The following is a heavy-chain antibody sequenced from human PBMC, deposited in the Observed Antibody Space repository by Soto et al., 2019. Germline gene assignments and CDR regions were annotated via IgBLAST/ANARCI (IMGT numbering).Heavy chain of an antibody. V-gene: IGHV4-59*08. D-gene: IGHD3-22*01. J-gene: IGHJ6*02. CDR1: GSSISSYY. CDR3: ARHQYYYDGLDV. Sequence: SDTLSLTCTVTGSSISSYYWSWIRQPPGKGLEWIGYISYSGNTNYNPSLKSRVTISVDTSKNQFSLKLSSVTAADTAVYYCARHQYYYDGLDVWGQGTTVTVS. CDR2: ISYSGNT.